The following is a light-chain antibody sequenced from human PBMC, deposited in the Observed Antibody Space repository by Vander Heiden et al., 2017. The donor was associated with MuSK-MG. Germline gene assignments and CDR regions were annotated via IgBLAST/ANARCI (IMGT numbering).Light chain of an antibody. CDR2: DAS. CDR3: HQRNNCPIT. V-gene: IGKV3-11*01. J-gene: IGKJ5*01. CDR1: QSVGSY. Sequence: EIVLTQSPATLSLSPGERATLSCRASQSVGSYLTWYQQKPGQAPRLLIYDASNRATGVPARFSGSGSGTDFTLTISSLEPEDFAVYYCHQRNNCPITFGQGTLMDIK.